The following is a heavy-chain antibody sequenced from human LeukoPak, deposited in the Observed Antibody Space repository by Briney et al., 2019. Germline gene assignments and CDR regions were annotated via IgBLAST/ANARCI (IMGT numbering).Heavy chain of an antibody. CDR1: GESFSGYY. J-gene: IGHJ5*02. Sequence: PSETLSLTCAVYGESFSGYYWSWIRQPPGKGLEWIGEINHSGSTNYNPSLKSRVTISVDTSKNQFSLKLSSVTAADTAVYYCARGGVGNYDSSGYYPTWGQGTLVTVSS. V-gene: IGHV4-34*01. D-gene: IGHD3-22*01. CDR3: ARGGVGNYDSSGYYPT. CDR2: INHSGST.